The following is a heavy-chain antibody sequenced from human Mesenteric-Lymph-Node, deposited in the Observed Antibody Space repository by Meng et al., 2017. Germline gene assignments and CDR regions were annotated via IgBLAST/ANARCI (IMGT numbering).Heavy chain of an antibody. CDR3: ARGQIWFGELLPHFDY. CDR1: GYTFTSYG. CDR2: ISAYNGNT. D-gene: IGHD3-10*01. J-gene: IGHJ4*02. Sequence: QVPLVQSGCEVTKPGASVKVSCKASGYTFTSYGIVGVRQAPGQGLEWMGWISAYNGNTNYAQKLRGRVTMTTDTSTSTAYMELRSLRSDDTAVYYCARGQIWFGELLPHFDYWGQGTLVTVSS. V-gene: IGHV1-18*01.